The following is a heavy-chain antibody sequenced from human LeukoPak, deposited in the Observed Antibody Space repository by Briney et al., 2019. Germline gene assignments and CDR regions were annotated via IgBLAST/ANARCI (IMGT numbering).Heavy chain of an antibody. CDR2: ISSSSSYT. J-gene: IGHJ5*02. CDR3: AVRRITMVRGVIGPDWFDH. D-gene: IGHD3-10*01. V-gene: IGHV3-11*06. CDR1: GFTFSDYY. Sequence: GGSLRLSCAASGFTFSDYYMSWIRQAPGKGLEWVSYISSSSSYTNYADSVKGRFTISRDNAKNSLYLQMNSLRAEDTAVYYCAVRRITMVRGVIGPDWFDHWGQGTLVTVSS.